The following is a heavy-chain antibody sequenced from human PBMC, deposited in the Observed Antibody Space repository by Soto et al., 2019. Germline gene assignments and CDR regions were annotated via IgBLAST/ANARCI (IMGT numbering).Heavy chain of an antibody. J-gene: IGHJ4*02. Sequence: PGGSLRLSCAASGFTISDYYMSWIRQAPGKGLEWVSYISSSSSYTNYADSVKGRFTISRDNAKNSLYLQMNSLRAEDTAVYYCARETRAQTTDYWAQGTLVNVSS. CDR3: ARETRAQTTDY. CDR1: GFTISDYY. CDR2: ISSSSSYT. V-gene: IGHV3-11*06.